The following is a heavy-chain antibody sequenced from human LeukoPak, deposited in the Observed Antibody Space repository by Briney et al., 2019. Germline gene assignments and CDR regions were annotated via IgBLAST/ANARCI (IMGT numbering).Heavy chain of an antibody. D-gene: IGHD2-8*01. CDR1: DSSITSTYY. Sequence: SETLSLTCTVSDSSITSTYYWAWFRQLPGKGLEWIATVFRLQTVRTFNNPSLEPRVTMSLDPSQNQFSLNLTSVTAADTALYFCARVLHAPYLIDSWGQGTLVTVSS. J-gene: IGHJ5*01. CDR2: VFRLQTVRT. V-gene: IGHV4-38-2*02. CDR3: ARVLHAPYLIDS.